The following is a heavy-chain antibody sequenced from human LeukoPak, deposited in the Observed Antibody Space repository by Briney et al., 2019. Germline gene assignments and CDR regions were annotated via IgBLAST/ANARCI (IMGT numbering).Heavy chain of an antibody. CDR1: GYSISSGSYL. D-gene: IGHD7-27*01. Sequence: SETLSLTCTVFGYSISSGSYLGGWIRQPPGKGLEWFEYIYPRGSTYYNPSLKSRVILSLDKSANQFSLNLSSVTAANTAVYYCARFSPRAMGNYLDFWGRGTLVTVSS. CDR3: ARFSPRAMGNYLDF. V-gene: IGHV4-30-2*01. CDR2: IYPRGST. J-gene: IGHJ4*02.